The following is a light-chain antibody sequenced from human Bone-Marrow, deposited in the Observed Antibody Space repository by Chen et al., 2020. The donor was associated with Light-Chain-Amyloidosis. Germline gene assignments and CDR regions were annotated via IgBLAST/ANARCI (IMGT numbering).Light chain of an antibody. J-gene: IGLJ3*02. CDR3: AAWDDSLSGV. Sequence: QSVLTQPPSASVTPGQRVTISCSGSSSNIGSNYVYWYQQLPGMAPKLLIYRNNQRPSGVPDRFSGSKSGNSASLAISGLRSEDEAEYYCAAWDDSLSGVFGGGTKLTVL. V-gene: IGLV1-47*01. CDR2: RNN. CDR1: SSNIGSNY.